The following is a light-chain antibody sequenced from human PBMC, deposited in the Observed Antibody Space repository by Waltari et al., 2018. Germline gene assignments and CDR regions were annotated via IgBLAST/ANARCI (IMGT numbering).Light chain of an antibody. CDR1: TSNIGAGHD. CDR2: GND. CDR3: QSFDNMLSGGVV. Sequence: QSVLTQPPSVSGTPGQRVTISCSGSTSNIGAGHDVHWYQHLPGTAPKLLIYGNDKRPSGVADRVSGSKSGTSASLAITGLQADDEADYFCQSFDNMLSGGVVFGGGTKLAVL. J-gene: IGLJ2*01. V-gene: IGLV1-40*01.